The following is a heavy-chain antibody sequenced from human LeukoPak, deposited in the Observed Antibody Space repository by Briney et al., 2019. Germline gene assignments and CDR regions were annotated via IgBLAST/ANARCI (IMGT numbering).Heavy chain of an antibody. CDR1: GDSISRSGYY. CDR2: MYYAVSF. D-gene: IGHD7-27*01. V-gene: IGHV4-39*07. J-gene: IGHJ4*02. Sequence: SETLSLTCTVSGDSISRSGYYWVWIRQPPGKGLEWIGSMYYAVSFYYNPSLKSRVTISVDTSKNQFSLKLSSVTAADTAVYYCARFNGDVSTYYFDYWGQGTLVTVSS. CDR3: ARFNGDVSTYYFDY.